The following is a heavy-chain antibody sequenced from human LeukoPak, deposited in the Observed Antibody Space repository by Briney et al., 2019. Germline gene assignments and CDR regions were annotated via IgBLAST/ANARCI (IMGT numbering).Heavy chain of an antibody. D-gene: IGHD3-10*01. V-gene: IGHV3-23*01. CDR2: INGSGGST. CDR3: AKDRITMVRGVSQIFDY. CDR1: GFTFSSYA. Sequence: PGGSLRLSCAASGFTFSSYAMSWVRQAPGKGLEWVSAINGSGGSTYYADSVKGRFTISRDNSKNTLYLQMNSLRAEDTAVYYCAKDRITMVRGVSQIFDYWGQGTLVTVSS. J-gene: IGHJ4*02.